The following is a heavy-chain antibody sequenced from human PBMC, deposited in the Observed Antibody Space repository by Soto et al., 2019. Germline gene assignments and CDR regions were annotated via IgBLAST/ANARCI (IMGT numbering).Heavy chain of an antibody. CDR3: AKLGGGSGYDFPKTKTALDY. J-gene: IGHJ4*02. V-gene: IGHV3-30*18. CDR1: GFTFSSYG. Sequence: GGSLRLSCAASGFTFSSYGMHWVRQAPGKGLEWVAVISYDGSNKYYADSVKGRFTISRDNSKNTLYLQMNSLRAEDTAVYYCAKLGGGSGYDFPKTKTALDYWGQGTLVTVSS. CDR2: ISYDGSNK. D-gene: IGHD5-12*01.